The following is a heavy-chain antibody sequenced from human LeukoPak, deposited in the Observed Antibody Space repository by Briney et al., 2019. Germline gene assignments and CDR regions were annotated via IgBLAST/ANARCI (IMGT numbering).Heavy chain of an antibody. V-gene: IGHV3-74*01. CDR3: AKVMLLAAAGNGDYFDY. J-gene: IGHJ4*02. D-gene: IGHD6-13*01. Sequence: GGSLRLSCAASGFTFSSYCMHWVRQAPGKGLVWVSRISNDGSSTTYADSVKGRFTISRDNPKNTQYLQMNSLRAEDTAVYYCAKVMLLAAAGNGDYFDYWGQGTLVTVSS. CDR2: ISNDGSST. CDR1: GFTFSSYC.